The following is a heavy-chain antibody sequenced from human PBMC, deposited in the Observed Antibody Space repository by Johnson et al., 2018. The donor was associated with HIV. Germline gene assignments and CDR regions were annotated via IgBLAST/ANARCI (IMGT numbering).Heavy chain of an antibody. Sequence: QVQLVESGGGVVQPGRSLRLSCAASGFTFSKYGMHWVRQAPGKGLEWVAVIWYDGSNKYFTDSVRGRFTISRDNSKNTRYLQMNSLRAEDTAGYYCASIAARRVSAFDIWGQGTMVTVSS. D-gene: IGHD6-6*01. CDR2: IWYDGSNK. J-gene: IGHJ3*02. V-gene: IGHV3-33*01. CDR1: GFTFSKYG. CDR3: ASIAARRVSAFDI.